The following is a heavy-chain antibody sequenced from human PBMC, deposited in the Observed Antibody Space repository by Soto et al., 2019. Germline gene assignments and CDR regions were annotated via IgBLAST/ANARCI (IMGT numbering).Heavy chain of an antibody. D-gene: IGHD2-2*01. CDR1: GDSISSDAYY. J-gene: IGHJ4*02. Sequence: PSETLSLTCTVSGDSISSDAYYWSWIRQHPGKGLEWIGYIYYSGSTDYNPSLKSRVTISVDTSKSQFSLKLGSVTAADTAVYYCATEHCSSTSCYFDYWGQGTLVTVSS. V-gene: IGHV4-31*03. CDR3: ATEHCSSTSCYFDY. CDR2: IYYSGST.